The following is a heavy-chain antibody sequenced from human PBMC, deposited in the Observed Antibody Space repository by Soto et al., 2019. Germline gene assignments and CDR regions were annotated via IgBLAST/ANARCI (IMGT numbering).Heavy chain of an antibody. CDR2: ISSDGNNK. CDR3: AKMIGAPGFHILGMDV. Sequence: GGSLRLSCAASGFTFSSYDMHWVRQAPGKGLEWVAIISSDGNNKYYADSVKGRFTISRDNSRNTLFLQMDSLRADDTALYYCAKMIGAPGFHILGMDVWGPGTTVTVSS. CDR1: GFTFSSYD. J-gene: IGHJ6*02. V-gene: IGHV3-30*18. D-gene: IGHD6-13*01.